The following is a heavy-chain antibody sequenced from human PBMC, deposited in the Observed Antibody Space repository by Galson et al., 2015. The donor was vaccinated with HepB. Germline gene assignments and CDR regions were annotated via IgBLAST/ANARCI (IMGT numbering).Heavy chain of an antibody. D-gene: IGHD2-2*01. CDR3: ARDRGRYCSSTSCYRGWFDP. CDR1: GDSVSSNSAA. J-gene: IGHJ5*02. V-gene: IGHV6-1*01. Sequence: CAISGDSVSSNSAAWNWIRQSPSRGLEWLGRTYYRSKWYNDYAVSVKSRITINPDTSKNQFSLKLSSVTAADTAVYYCARDRGRYCSSTSCYRGWFDPWGQGTLVTVSS. CDR2: TYYRSKWYN.